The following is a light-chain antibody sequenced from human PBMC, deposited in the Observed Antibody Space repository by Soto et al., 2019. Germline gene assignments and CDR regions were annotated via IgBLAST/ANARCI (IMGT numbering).Light chain of an antibody. Sequence: QSALTQPASVSGSPGQSITISCTGTSSDVGGYNSVSWYRQDPGKAPKLMIYDVTNRPSGVSNRFSGSKSGNTASLTISGLQAEDEADYYCSSFTRSITYVFGNGSKVTVL. CDR3: SSFTRSITYV. CDR2: DVT. J-gene: IGLJ1*01. CDR1: SSDVGGYNS. V-gene: IGLV2-14*01.